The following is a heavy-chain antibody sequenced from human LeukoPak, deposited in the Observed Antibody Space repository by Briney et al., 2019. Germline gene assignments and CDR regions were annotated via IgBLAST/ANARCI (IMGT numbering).Heavy chain of an antibody. V-gene: IGHV3-74*01. D-gene: IGHD2-15*01. CDR3: AKDRTCSGGSCYYGSLGY. CDR2: INSDGSST. Sequence: GGSLRLSCAASGFTFSSYWMHWVRQAPGKGLVWVSRINSDGSSTSYADSVKGRFTISRDNAKNTLYLQMNSLRAEDTAVYYCAKDRTCSGGSCYYGSLGYWGQGTLVTVSS. J-gene: IGHJ4*02. CDR1: GFTFSSYW.